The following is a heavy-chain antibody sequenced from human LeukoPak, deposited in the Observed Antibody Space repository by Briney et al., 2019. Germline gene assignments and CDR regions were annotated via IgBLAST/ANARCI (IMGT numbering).Heavy chain of an antibody. CDR3: ARDQGYNAFDI. J-gene: IGHJ3*02. Sequence: SETLSLTCTVSGGSISSYYWSWIRQPPGKGLEWIGYIYYSGSTSYNPSLKSRVTISVDTSKNQLSLRLSSVTAADTAVYYCARDQGYNAFDIWGQGTMVTVSS. CDR2: IYYSGST. D-gene: IGHD5-24*01. V-gene: IGHV4-59*01. CDR1: GGSISSYY.